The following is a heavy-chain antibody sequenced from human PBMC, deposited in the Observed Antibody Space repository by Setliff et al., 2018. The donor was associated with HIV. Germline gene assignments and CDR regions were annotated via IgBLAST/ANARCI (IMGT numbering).Heavy chain of an antibody. D-gene: IGHD6-19*01. J-gene: IGHJ6*03. CDR3: ARNPEMAALNYFYYYMDV. CDR2: IIPMSGVP. CDR1: GGNFRSYG. Sequence: SVKVSCKASGGNFRSYGISWVRQAPGQGLEWMGGIIPMSGVPKYAQKFQGRVTITADKSTSTAYMELSSLRSEDTAGYYCARNPEMAALNYFYYYMDVWGKGTTVTVSS. V-gene: IGHV1-69*10.